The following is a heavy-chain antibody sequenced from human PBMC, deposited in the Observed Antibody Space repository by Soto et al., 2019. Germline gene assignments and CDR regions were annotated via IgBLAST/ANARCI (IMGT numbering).Heavy chain of an antibody. CDR2: IIPICGAA. CDR3: AREVGATLNWFDP. V-gene: IGHV1-69*01. CDR1: GGTFSSYA. Sequence: QVQLVQSGAEVKKHGSSVKVSCKASGGTFSSYAISWVRQAPGQGLEWMGGIIPICGAANYAQKFQGRVTITADESTSTAYMELSSLRSEDTAVYYCAREVGATLNWFDPWGQGTLVTVSS. J-gene: IGHJ5*02. D-gene: IGHD1-26*01.